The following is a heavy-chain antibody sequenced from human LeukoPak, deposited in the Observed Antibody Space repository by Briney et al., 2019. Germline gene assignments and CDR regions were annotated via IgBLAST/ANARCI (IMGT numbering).Heavy chain of an antibody. CDR2: ISGSGGTA. CDR1: GFTVSSNY. CDR3: AKKGYYDGSGYYMYYFDH. Sequence: GSLRLSCAASGFTVSSNYMSWVRQAPGKGLEWVSAISGSGGTAYYADSVKGRFTISRDNSKNTLYLQMNSPRAEDTAVYYCAKKGYYDGSGYYMYYFDHWGQGTLVTVSS. V-gene: IGHV3-23*01. J-gene: IGHJ4*02. D-gene: IGHD3-22*01.